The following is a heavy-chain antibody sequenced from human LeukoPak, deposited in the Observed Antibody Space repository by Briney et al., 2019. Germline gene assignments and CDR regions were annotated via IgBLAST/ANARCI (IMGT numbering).Heavy chain of an antibody. J-gene: IGHJ4*02. Sequence: PSQTLSLTCTVSGGSISSGGYYWSWIRQPPGKGLEWIGYIYYSGSTKYNPSLKSRVTISVDTSKNQFSLKLSSVTAADTAVYYCARGARAGYSLEPFDYWGQGTLVTVSS. CDR3: ARGARAGYSLEPFDY. CDR1: GGSISSGGYY. CDR2: IYYSGST. V-gene: IGHV4-61*08. D-gene: IGHD5-24*01.